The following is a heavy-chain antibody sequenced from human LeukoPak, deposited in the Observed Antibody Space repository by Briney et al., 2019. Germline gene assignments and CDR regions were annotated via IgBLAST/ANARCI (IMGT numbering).Heavy chain of an antibody. V-gene: IGHV3-23*01. D-gene: IGHD3-9*01. CDR2: ISGSGAST. CDR3: AKEIPYYDILTGPEY. Sequence: GGSLRLSCAASGFTFSNYAMSWVRQAPGKGLQWVSAISGSGASTYYADSVKGRFTISRDNSKNTLYLQMNSLRAEDTAVYYCAKEIPYYDILTGPEYWGQGTLVTVSS. CDR1: GFTFSNYA. J-gene: IGHJ4*02.